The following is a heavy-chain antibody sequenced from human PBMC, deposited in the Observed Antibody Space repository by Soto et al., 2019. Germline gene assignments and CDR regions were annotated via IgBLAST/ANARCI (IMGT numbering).Heavy chain of an antibody. V-gene: IGHV3-30-3*01. Sequence: GGSLRLSCAASGCTFISYAMHWGRKSPGKGLEWVAVISYDGSNKYYADSVKGRFTISRDNSKNTLYLQMNSLRAEDTAVYYCARVTTYDSSGPLDYWGQGTLVTVSS. CDR2: ISYDGSNK. J-gene: IGHJ4*02. CDR1: GCTFISYA. CDR3: ARVTTYDSSGPLDY. D-gene: IGHD3-22*01.